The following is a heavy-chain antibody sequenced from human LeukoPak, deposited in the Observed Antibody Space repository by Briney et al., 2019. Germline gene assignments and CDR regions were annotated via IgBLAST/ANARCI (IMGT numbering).Heavy chain of an antibody. CDR3: AGGAWGSHDY. V-gene: IGHV3-74*01. Sequence: GGSLRLSCAASGFTFSNYWMHWVRQAPGKGLVWVSRINSDGGSTTYADSVKGRFSISRDNAKNTLYLQMNSLRAEDTAVYYCAGGAWGSHDYWGQGTLVTVSS. J-gene: IGHJ4*02. D-gene: IGHD7-27*01. CDR2: INSDGGST. CDR1: GFTFSNYW.